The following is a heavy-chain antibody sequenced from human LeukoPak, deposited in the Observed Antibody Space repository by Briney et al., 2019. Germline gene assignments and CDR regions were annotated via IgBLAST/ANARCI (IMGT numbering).Heavy chain of an antibody. J-gene: IGHJ6*02. D-gene: IGHD6-19*01. CDR1: GGSFRGYY. V-gene: IGHV4-34*01. Sequence: SETLSLTCAVYGGSFRGYYWSWIRQPPGKGLEWIGEINHTGSTNYNPPLKSRVTISVDTSKNQFSLKLSSVTAADTAVYYCARAASSGWLYYYYYGMDVWGQGTTVTVSS. CDR3: ARAASSGWLYYYYYGMDV. CDR2: INHTGST.